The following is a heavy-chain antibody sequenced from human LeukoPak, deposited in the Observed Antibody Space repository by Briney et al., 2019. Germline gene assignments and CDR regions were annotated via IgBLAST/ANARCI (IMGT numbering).Heavy chain of an antibody. Sequence: GGSLRLSCAASGFTFSSYEMNWVRQAPGKGLEWVSVIYSGGSTYYADSVKGRFTISRDNSKNTLYLQMNSLRAEDTAVYYCARAEIDAFDIWGQGTMVTVSS. CDR3: ARAEIDAFDI. V-gene: IGHV3-66*01. CDR2: IYSGGST. CDR1: GFTFSSYE. D-gene: IGHD5-24*01. J-gene: IGHJ3*02.